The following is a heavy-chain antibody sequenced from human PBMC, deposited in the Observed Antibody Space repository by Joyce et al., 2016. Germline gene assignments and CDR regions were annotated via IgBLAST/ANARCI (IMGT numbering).Heavy chain of an antibody. CDR2: LSPEAGET. V-gene: IGHV1-24*01. CDR1: GYTLTELS. J-gene: IGHJ4*02. Sequence: QVQLVQSGAEVKKPGASVKVSCKVSGYTLTELSRHWVRQTPGQGLEWMGGLSPEAGETIYAQKVQGRVTMAEDTSTDTAYMELSSLRSDDAAVYYCATVSGFEGAPFDYWGQGTLVIVSS. CDR3: ATVSGFEGAPFDY. D-gene: IGHD1-26*01.